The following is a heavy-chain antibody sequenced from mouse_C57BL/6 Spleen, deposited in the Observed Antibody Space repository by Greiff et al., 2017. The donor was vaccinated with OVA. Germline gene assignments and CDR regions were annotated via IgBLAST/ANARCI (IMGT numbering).Heavy chain of an antibody. CDR2: INPGSGGT. D-gene: IGHD4-1*01. CDR1: GYAFTNYL. V-gene: IGHV1-54*01. Sequence: QVHVKQSGAELVRPGTSVKVSCKASGYAFTNYLIEWVKQRPGQGLEWIGVINPGSGGTNYNEKFKGKATLTADKSSSTAYMQLSSLTSEDSAVYFCARGGLGRGYYFDYWGQGTTLTVSS. CDR3: ARGGLGRGYYFDY. J-gene: IGHJ2*01.